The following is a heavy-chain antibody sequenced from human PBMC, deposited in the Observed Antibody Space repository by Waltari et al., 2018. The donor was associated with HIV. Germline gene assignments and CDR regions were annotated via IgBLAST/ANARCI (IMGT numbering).Heavy chain of an antibody. Sequence: QLQLQESGPGLVKPSETLSLTCTVSGGSISRSSYYWGWIRHPPGKGLEWIGSIYYSGSTYYNPSLKSRVTISVDTSKNQFSLKLSSVTAADTAVYYCARHLRFRRGVVVTAVDYWGQGTLVTVSS. V-gene: IGHV4-39*01. J-gene: IGHJ4*02. CDR1: GGSISRSSYY. CDR3: ARHLRFRRGVVVTAVDY. D-gene: IGHD2-21*02. CDR2: IYYSGST.